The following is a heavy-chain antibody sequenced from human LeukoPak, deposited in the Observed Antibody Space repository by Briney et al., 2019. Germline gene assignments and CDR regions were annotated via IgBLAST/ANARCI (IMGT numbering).Heavy chain of an antibody. V-gene: IGHV7-4-1*02. D-gene: IGHD6-13*01. CDR3: ARVVIAAADFADY. CDR2: INTNTGNP. Sequence: ASVKVSCNASGFTFTSYAMNWVRQAPGQGLEWMGWINTNTGNPTYAQGFTGRFVFSLDTSVSTAYLQISSLKAEDTAVYYCARVVIAAADFADYWGQGTLVTVSS. J-gene: IGHJ4*02. CDR1: GFTFTSYA.